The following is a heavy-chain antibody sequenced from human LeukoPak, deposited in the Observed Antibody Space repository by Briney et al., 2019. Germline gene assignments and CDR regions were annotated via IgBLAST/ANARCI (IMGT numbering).Heavy chain of an antibody. D-gene: IGHD6-6*01. CDR1: GGSVSGYY. CDR3: ARPYSSSSGIDY. Sequence: KPSETLSLTCTVSGGSVSGYYWSWIRQPPGKGLEWIGYIFYSGSTNYSPSLKSRVSISVDTSKNQFSLKLSSVTAADTAVYYCARPYSSSSGIDYWGQGTLVTVSS. V-gene: IGHV4-59*08. CDR2: IFYSGST. J-gene: IGHJ4*02.